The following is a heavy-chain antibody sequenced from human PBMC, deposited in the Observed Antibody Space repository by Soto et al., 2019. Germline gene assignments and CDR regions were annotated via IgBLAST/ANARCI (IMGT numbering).Heavy chain of an antibody. CDR3: AREEGLYDFWSGYRGPYDAFDI. V-gene: IGHV3-33*01. D-gene: IGHD3-3*01. Sequence: QVQLVESGGGVVQPGRSLRLSCAASGFTFSSYGMHWVRQAPGKGLEWVAVIWYDGSNKYYADSVKGRFTISRDNSKNTLYLQMNSLRGEDTAVYYCAREEGLYDFWSGYRGPYDAFDIWGQGTMVTVSS. CDR2: IWYDGSNK. J-gene: IGHJ3*02. CDR1: GFTFSSYG.